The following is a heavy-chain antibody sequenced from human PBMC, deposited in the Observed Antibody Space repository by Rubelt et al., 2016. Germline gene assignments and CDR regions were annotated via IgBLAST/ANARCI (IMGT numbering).Heavy chain of an antibody. J-gene: IGHJ3*02. D-gene: IGHD3-10*01. V-gene: IGHV1-3*02. CDR2: SNAGNGHT. CDR1: GFTFKNYA. CDR3: ARSGDDDAFDI. Sequence: QIQLVQSEAEVKKPGASVKVSCKASGFTFKNYALHWVRQAPGRGLEWMGWSNAGNGHTKYSQEFQGRLTITRDTSASTVYMELSSLRYDDKAVYYCARSGDDDAFDIWGQGTLVTVSS.